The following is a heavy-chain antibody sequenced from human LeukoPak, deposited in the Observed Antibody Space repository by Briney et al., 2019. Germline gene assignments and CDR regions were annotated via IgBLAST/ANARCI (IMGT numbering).Heavy chain of an antibody. J-gene: IGHJ6*04. D-gene: IGHD6-19*01. CDR1: GGSISSSNW. V-gene: IGHV4-4*02. CDR3: ARAGYSSGPYYYYYGMDV. CDR2: IYHSGST. Sequence: PSGTLSLTCAVSGGSISSSNWWSWVRQPPGKGPEWIGEIYHSGSTNYNPSLKSRVTISVDKSKNQFSLKLSSVTAADTAVYYCARAGYSSGPYYYYYGMDVWGKGTTVTVSS.